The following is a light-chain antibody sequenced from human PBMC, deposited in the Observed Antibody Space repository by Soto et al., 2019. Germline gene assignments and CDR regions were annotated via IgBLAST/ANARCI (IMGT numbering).Light chain of an antibody. CDR3: QSYDFTLGAFWV. V-gene: IGLV1-40*01. CDR1: ASNIGANYD. CDR2: GTS. J-gene: IGLJ3*02. Sequence: QSALAQPPSVSGAPGRRVTISGTGGASNIGANYDVHWYQHLPGTAPKLLIYGTSNRPSGVPDRFSGSKSGTSASLAITGLQAEDEAHYFCQSYDFTLGAFWVFGGGTKVTVL.